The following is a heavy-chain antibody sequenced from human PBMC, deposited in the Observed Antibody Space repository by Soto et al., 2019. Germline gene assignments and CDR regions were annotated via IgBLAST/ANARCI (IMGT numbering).Heavy chain of an antibody. V-gene: IGHV4-61*01. J-gene: IGHJ4*02. CDR2: TYYSGST. CDR3: ARGLDSSGYSEFDY. D-gene: IGHD3-22*01. Sequence: SETLSLTCTVSGGSVSSGSYYWSWIRQPPGKGLEWIGYTYYSGSTNYNPSLKSRVTISVDTSKNQFSLKLSSVTAADTAVYYCARGLDSSGYSEFDYWGQGTLVTVSS. CDR1: GGSVSSGSYY.